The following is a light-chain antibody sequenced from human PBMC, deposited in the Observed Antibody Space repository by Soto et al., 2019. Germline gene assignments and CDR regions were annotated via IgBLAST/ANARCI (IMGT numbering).Light chain of an antibody. CDR2: DAS. J-gene: IGKJ4*01. CDR3: QQYGNLPLS. V-gene: IGKV1-33*01. CDR1: QDINIY. Sequence: DIQMTQSPSSLSAFVGDRVTITCQASQDINIYLNWYQQKPGKAPKLLIYDASNLATGVPSKFSGGGSETDFTFTISSLQPEDIATYYCQQYGNLPLSFGGGNKVELK.